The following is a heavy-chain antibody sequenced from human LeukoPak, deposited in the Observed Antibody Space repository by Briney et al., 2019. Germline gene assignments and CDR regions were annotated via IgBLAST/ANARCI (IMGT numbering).Heavy chain of an antibody. CDR2: FDPEDGET. CDR3: ATRYDFWSGYNLYYSDY. V-gene: IGHV1-24*01. J-gene: IGHJ4*02. D-gene: IGHD3-3*01. CDR1: GYTLTELS. Sequence: ASVKVSCKVSGYTLTELSMHWVRQAPGKGLEWMGGFDPEDGETIYAQKFQGRVTMTEDTSTDTAYMELSSLRSEDTAVYYCATRYDFWSGYNLYYSDYWGQGTLVTVSS.